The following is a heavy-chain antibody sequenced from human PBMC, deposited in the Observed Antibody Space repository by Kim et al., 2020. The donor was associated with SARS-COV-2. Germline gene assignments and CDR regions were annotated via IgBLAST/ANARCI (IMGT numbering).Heavy chain of an antibody. CDR3: ARHLDASDPFYTLAY. Sequence: SETLSLTCSVSGASIDSLFWVWVRQTPEKGLEWIASIYYTGTPHYNPSLMSRVAISLDKSRNRFSLRLTSVTAADTATYFCARHLDASDPFYTLAYWGQG. V-gene: IGHV4-59*08. CDR1: GASIDSLF. CDR2: IYYTGTP. D-gene: IGHD3-16*01. J-gene: IGHJ4*02.